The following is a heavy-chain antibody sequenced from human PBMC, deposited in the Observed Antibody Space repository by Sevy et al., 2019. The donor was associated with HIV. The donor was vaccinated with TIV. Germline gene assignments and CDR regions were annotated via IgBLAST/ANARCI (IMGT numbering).Heavy chain of an antibody. CDR2: IKQDGSET. CDR3: ARLPTGLQSFNYLLSTYFDS. D-gene: IGHD3-9*01. V-gene: IGHV3-7*01. Sequence: GGSLRLSCAASGFDFNHHWMSWVRQAPQKGLEWVANIKQDGSETYYVDSLEGRFTIDRDNAKNSLSLQSIDLRAEDTAVYYCARLPTGLQSFNYLLSTYFDSWGQGTLVTVSS. CDR1: GFDFNHHW. J-gene: IGHJ4*02.